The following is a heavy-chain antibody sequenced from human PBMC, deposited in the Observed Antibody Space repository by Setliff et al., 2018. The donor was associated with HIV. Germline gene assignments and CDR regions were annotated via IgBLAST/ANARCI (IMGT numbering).Heavy chain of an antibody. V-gene: IGHV3-7*03. CDR1: GFTFRNYW. Sequence: GGSLRLSCAASGFTFRNYWMTWVRQVPGKGLEWVANIKQEGSEKNYLDSVKGRFTISRDNAQNSLYLHMNSLRVEDTAVYYCAREIVVVVATTDSFDIWGQGTMVTVSS. CDR2: IKQEGSEK. CDR3: AREIVVVVATTDSFDI. J-gene: IGHJ3*02. D-gene: IGHD2-15*01.